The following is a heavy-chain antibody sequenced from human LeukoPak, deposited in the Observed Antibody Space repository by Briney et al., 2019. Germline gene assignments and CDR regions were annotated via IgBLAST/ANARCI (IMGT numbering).Heavy chain of an antibody. J-gene: IGHJ6*02. V-gene: IGHV3-33*03. CDR2: IWYDGSNR. CDR1: GFTFRNHG. Sequence: PGGSLRLSCAASGFTFRNHGMHWVRQAPGKGLEWVAVIWYDGSNRYHADSVKGRFTISRDNSKNTLYLQMNSLRAEDTAVYYCATENFWSGSPHDDFGMDVWGQGTTVIVSS. D-gene: IGHD3-3*01. CDR3: ATENFWSGSPHDDFGMDV.